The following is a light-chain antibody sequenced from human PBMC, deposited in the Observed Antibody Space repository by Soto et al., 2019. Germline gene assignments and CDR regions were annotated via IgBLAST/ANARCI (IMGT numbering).Light chain of an antibody. J-gene: IGLJ2*01. CDR2: LNSDGSH. V-gene: IGLV4-69*01. CDR3: QTWGADSVI. Sequence: QLVLTQSPSASASLGASVKLTCTLSSGHSSYAIAWHLQQPEKGPRFLMKLNSDGSHSKGDGISDRFSGSSSGAERYLTISSLQSEDEADYYCQTWGADSVIFGGGTKLTVL. CDR1: SGHSSYA.